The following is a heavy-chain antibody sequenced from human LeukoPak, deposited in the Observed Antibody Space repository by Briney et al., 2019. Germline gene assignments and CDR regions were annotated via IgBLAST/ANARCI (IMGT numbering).Heavy chain of an antibody. D-gene: IGHD4-11*01. CDR3: ARGTVTTPDY. J-gene: IGHJ4*02. CDR2: ISSSGDSI. Sequence: GGSLRLSCAASGFTFSSYSMNWVRQAPEKGLEWVSFISSSGDSIYYADSVKGRFTVSRDNAKNSLYLQMNSLRAEDTAVYYCARGTVTTPDYWGQGTLVTVSS. CDR1: GFTFSSYS. V-gene: IGHV3-21*06.